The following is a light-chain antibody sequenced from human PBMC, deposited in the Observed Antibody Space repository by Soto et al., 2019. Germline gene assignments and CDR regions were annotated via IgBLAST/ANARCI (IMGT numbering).Light chain of an antibody. CDR2: DVS. V-gene: IGLV2-14*03. J-gene: IGLJ1*01. CDR1: SSDVGGYNY. CDR3: CSYTRSGTLI. Sequence: QSVLAQPASVSGSPGQSITISCTGTSSDVGGYNYVSWYQHHPGKAPKLMIYDVSNRPSGVSNSFSGSKSGKTASLTISGLQPEDEADYYCCSYTRSGTLIFGTGTKVTVL.